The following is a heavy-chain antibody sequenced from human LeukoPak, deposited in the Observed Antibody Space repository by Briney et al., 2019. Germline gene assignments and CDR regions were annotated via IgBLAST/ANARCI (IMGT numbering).Heavy chain of an antibody. J-gene: IGHJ5*02. CDR3: ARTKREYSGYVFQFNWFDP. V-gene: IGHV4-59*01. Sequence: PSETLSLTCTVSGGSISSYYWRWIRQPPGKGLEWIGYIYYSGSTNYNPSLKSRVTISVDTSKNQFSLKLSSVTAADTAVYYCARTKREYSGYVFQFNWFDPWGQGTLVTVSS. CDR2: IYYSGST. D-gene: IGHD5-12*01. CDR1: GGSISSYY.